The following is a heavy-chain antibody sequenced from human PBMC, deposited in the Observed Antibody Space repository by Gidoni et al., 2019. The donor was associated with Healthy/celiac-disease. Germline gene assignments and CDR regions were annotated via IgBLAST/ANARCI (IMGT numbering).Heavy chain of an antibody. CDR2: IGAYNGNT. V-gene: IGHV1-18*01. D-gene: IGHD6-19*01. J-gene: IGHJ4*02. CDR1: GSSFTNYG. Sequence: QVQLVQSGVEVKKPGASVKVSCKASGSSFTNYGISWVRQAPGQGLEWMGWIGAYNGNTNYAQNFQGRVTMTTDTSTSTAYMELRSLRSDDTAIYYCARARYSSSPPDYWGQGTPVTVSS. CDR3: ARARYSSSPPDY.